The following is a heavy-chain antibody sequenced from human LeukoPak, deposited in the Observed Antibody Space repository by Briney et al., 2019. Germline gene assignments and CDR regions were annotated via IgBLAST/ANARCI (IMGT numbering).Heavy chain of an antibody. Sequence: GGSLRLPCAASGFTFSSYWMSWVRQAPGKGLEWVANIKQDGSEKYYVDSVKGRFTISRDNAKNSLYLQMNSLRAEDTAVYYCARDKHDILTGYYYYYMDVWGKGTTVTVSS. D-gene: IGHD3-9*01. J-gene: IGHJ6*03. CDR2: IKQDGSEK. CDR1: GFTFSSYW. V-gene: IGHV3-7*01. CDR3: ARDKHDILTGYYYYYMDV.